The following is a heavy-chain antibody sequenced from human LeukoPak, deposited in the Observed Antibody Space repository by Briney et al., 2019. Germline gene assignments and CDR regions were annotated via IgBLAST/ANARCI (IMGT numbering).Heavy chain of an antibody. CDR2: ISYDGSNK. J-gene: IGHJ4*02. V-gene: IGHV3-30*18. Sequence: PGRSLRLSCAASGFTFSSYGMHWVRQAPGKGLEWVAVISYDGSNKYYADSVKGRFTISRDNSKNTLYLQMNSLRAEDTAVYYCAKVSNPIVVVTATFDYWGQGTLVTVSS. D-gene: IGHD2-21*02. CDR1: GFTFSSYG. CDR3: AKVSNPIVVVTATFDY.